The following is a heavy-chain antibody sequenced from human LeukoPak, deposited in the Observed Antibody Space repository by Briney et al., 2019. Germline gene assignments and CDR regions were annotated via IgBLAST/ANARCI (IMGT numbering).Heavy chain of an antibody. D-gene: IGHD6-13*01. CDR2: ISSSSSYI. CDR1: GFTFSSYS. CDR3: AREGGFAAAGSLTFDY. J-gene: IGHJ4*02. V-gene: IGHV3-21*01. Sequence: AGGSLRLSCAASGFTFSSYSMNWVRQAPGKGLEWVSSISSSSSYIYYADSVKGRFTISRDNAKNSLYLQMNSLRAEDTAAYYCAREGGFAAAGSLTFDYWGQGTLVTVSS.